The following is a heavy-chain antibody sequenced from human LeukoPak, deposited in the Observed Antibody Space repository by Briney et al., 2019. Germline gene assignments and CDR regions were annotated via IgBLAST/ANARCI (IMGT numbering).Heavy chain of an antibody. CDR2: IGTDGDT. J-gene: IGHJ4*02. CDR1: GFTFSSYD. D-gene: IGHD6-13*01. CDR3: AKEGDIAAGLDY. Sequence: GGSLRLSCAASGFTFSSYDMHWVRQPTGKGLEWASAIGTDGDTYYSGSVKGRFTISRENAKNSLFLQMSGLRAGDTAVYYCAKEGDIAAGLDYWGQGTLVIVSS. V-gene: IGHV3-13*01.